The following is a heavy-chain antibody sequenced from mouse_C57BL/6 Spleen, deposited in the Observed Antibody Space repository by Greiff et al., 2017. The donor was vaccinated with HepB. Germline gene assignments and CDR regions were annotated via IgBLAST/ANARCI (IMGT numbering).Heavy chain of an antibody. D-gene: IGHD2-3*01. V-gene: IGHV1-80*01. CDR3: ARGLDGYFYAMDY. CDR2: IYPGDGDT. CDR1: GYAFSSYW. J-gene: IGHJ4*01. Sequence: VHLVESGAELVKPGASVKISCKASGYAFSSYWMNWVKQRPGKGLEWIGQIYPGDGDTNYNGKFKGEATLTADNSSSTAYMQLSSLTSEDSAVYFCARGLDGYFYAMDYWGQGTSVTVSS.